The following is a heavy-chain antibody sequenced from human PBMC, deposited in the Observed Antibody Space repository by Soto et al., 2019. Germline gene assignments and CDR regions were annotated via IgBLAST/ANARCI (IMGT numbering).Heavy chain of an antibody. CDR1: GDRFTSYW. CDR2: IDPSDSYT. J-gene: IGHJ5*02. Sequence: GEPLNISCKGSGDRFTSYWISWEPQMPGKGLEWMGRIDPSDSYTNYSPSFQGHVTISADKSISTAYLQWSSLKASDTAMYYCARRRIVGANWFDPWGQGTLVTFSS. CDR3: ARRRIVGANWFDP. V-gene: IGHV5-10-1*01. D-gene: IGHD1-26*01.